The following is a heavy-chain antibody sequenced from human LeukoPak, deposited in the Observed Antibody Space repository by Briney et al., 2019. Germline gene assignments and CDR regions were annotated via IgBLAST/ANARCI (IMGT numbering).Heavy chain of an antibody. V-gene: IGHV3-30*03. CDR1: GFTFSSYG. J-gene: IGHJ4*02. D-gene: IGHD5-18*01. CDR3: AGKREGRIQLWLTDY. Sequence: GGSLRLSCAASGFTFSSYGMHWVRQAPGKGLEWVAVISYDGSNKYYADSVKGRFTISRENSKNTLYLQMNSLRAEDTAVYYCAGKREGRIQLWLTDYWGQGTLVTVSS. CDR2: ISYDGSNK.